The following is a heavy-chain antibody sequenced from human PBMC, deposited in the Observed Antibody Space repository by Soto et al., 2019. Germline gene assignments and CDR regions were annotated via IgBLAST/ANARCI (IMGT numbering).Heavy chain of an antibody. J-gene: IGHJ4*02. CDR2: IWYDGSRE. CDR1: GYSFSRYG. CDR3: ARDEGVFGVVLDY. Sequence: QVHLVESGGGVVQPGRSLRLSCAASGYSFSRYGMHWVRQAPGKGLEWVAVIWYDGSREYYSESVKGRFTISRDDSKNTLYLQMNSLRAEDTAVYYCARDEGVFGVVLDYRGLGTRVTVSS. D-gene: IGHD3-3*01. V-gene: IGHV3-33*01.